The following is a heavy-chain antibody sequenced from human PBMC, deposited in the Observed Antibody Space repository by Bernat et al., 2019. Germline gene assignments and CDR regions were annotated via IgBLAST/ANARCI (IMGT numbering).Heavy chain of an antibody. J-gene: IGHJ5*02. D-gene: IGHD3-10*01. CDR3: ARGRPAFQYYYGSGSYPINNWFDP. V-gene: IGHV4-34*01. Sequence: QVQLQQWGAGLLKPSETLSLTCAVYGGSFSGYYWSWIRQPPGKGLEWIGEINHSGSTNYNPSLKSRVTISVDTSKNQFSLKLSSVTAADTAVYYCARGRPAFQYYYGSGSYPINNWFDPWGQGTLVTVSS. CDR2: INHSGST. CDR1: GGSFSGYY.